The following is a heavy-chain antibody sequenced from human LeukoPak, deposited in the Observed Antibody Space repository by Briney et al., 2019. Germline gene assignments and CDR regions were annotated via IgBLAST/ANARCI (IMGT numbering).Heavy chain of an antibody. CDR2: INPNSGGA. V-gene: IGHV1-2*02. D-gene: IGHD2-15*01. Sequence: GASVKVSCKVSGYTLTELSMHWLRQAPGQGLEWMGWINPNSGGADYAQKFQGRVTMTRDTSISTAYMALSRLRSDDTVVYYCAKGPPEYCSGGSCHSGRNWIDPWGQGTLVTISS. CDR1: GYTLTELS. J-gene: IGHJ5*02. CDR3: AKGPPEYCSGGSCHSGRNWIDP.